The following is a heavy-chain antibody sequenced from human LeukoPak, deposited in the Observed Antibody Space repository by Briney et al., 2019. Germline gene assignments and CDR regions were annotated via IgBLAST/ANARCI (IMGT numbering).Heavy chain of an antibody. CDR1: GYSISSGFY. CDR2: IHHSGST. CDR3: ARGLESYSGNYYFDY. V-gene: IGHV4-38-2*01. J-gene: IGHJ4*02. Sequence: SDTLSLTCAVSGYSISSGFYWGWIRQPPGKGREWIGTIHHSGSTYYNLSLKSRLTISVDTSKNQFSLKLSSVTAADTAVYYCARGLESYSGNYYFDYWGQGTLVSVSS. D-gene: IGHD1-26*01.